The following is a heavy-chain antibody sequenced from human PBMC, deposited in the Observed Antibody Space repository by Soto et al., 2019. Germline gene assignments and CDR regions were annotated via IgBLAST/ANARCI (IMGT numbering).Heavy chain of an antibody. J-gene: IGHJ6*02. D-gene: IGHD3-3*01. V-gene: IGHV4-59*01. CDR1: GGSISRYY. CDR2: IYYSGST. Sequence: SETLSLTGTFAGGSISRYYWSWIRQPPGKGLEWIGYIYYSGSTNYNPSLKSRVTISVDTSKNQFSLKLSSVTAADTAVYYCASYDFWRGMDVWGQGTTVTV. CDR3: ASYDFWRGMDV.